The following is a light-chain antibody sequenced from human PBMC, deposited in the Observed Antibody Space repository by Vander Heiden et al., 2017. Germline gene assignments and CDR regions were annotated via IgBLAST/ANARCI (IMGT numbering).Light chain of an antibody. J-gene: IGLJ1*01. CDR2: RNN. V-gene: IGLV1-40*01. CDR1: SSNIRAGYD. Sequence: QSVLTHPPPVSGAPRQWVTIPCTGSSSNIRAGYDVHWYQQLPGSAPKLLIYRNNNRPSGVPDRFSASKSGTSASLAITGLQAEDEADFYCQSYDTSLTIYVFGTGTKVTVL. CDR3: QSYDTSLTIYV.